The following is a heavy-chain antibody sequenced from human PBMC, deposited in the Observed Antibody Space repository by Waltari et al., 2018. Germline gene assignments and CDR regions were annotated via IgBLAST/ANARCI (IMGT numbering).Heavy chain of an antibody. Sequence: QVQLVQSGAEVKKPGASVKVSCKASGYTFTSYGISWVRQAPGQGLEWIGWISAYKGNTNYDQKVQGRVTMTRDTSISTAYMELRRLRSDDTAVYYCARAEGGSYSEGRDFDLWGRGTLVTVSS. V-gene: IGHV1-18*01. CDR1: GYTFTSYG. J-gene: IGHJ2*01. CDR3: ARAEGGSYSEGRDFDL. D-gene: IGHD1-26*01. CDR2: ISAYKGNT.